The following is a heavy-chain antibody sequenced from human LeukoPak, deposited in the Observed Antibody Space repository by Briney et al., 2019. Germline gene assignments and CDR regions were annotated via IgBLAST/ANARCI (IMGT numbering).Heavy chain of an antibody. D-gene: IGHD3-16*02. V-gene: IGHV3-23*01. J-gene: IGHJ6*03. CDR1: GGSFSGYY. CDR2: ISGSGGST. CDR3: AKYRESYYYYMGV. Sequence: ETLSLTCAVYGGSFSGYYWSWIRQPPGKGLEWVSAISGSGGSTYYADSVKGRFTISRDNSKNTLYLQMNSLRAEDTAVYYCAKYRESYYYYMGVWGKGTTVTISS.